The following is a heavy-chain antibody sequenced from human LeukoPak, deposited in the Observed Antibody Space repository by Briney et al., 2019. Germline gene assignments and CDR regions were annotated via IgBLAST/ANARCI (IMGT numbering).Heavy chain of an antibody. CDR2: VSGYNDNT. CDR1: GYTFTNYG. J-gene: IGHJ4*02. D-gene: IGHD2-2*01. CDR3: ARDGTSTDDY. Sequence: VASVKVSCKASGYTFTNYGISWVRQAPGQGLEWMGWVSGYNDNTNYAQKFQGRLTVTTDTSTSTIYMELRSLRSDDTAVYYCARDGTSTDDYWGQGTLVTVSS. V-gene: IGHV1-18*01.